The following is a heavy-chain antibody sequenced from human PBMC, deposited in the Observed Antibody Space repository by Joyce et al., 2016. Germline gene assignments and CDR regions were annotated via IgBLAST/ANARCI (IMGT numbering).Heavy chain of an antibody. CDR2: VIPVFGAA. CDR1: GGTFNAYS. J-gene: IGHJ3*01. V-gene: IGHV1-69*06. Sequence: QVRLIQSGAEVKKPGSSVKVSCQASGGTFNAYSLSWLRQAPGQGLGWMGDVIPVFGAAEHAQKFQGRVTISADKSTNTVYMALTNLTSDDSGVYYCAKDPTTVRRAFDVWGQGTLVTVSS. D-gene: IGHD1-1*01. CDR3: AKDPTTVRRAFDV.